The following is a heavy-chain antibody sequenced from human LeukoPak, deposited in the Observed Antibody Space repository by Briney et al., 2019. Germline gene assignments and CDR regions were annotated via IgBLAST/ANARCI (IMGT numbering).Heavy chain of an antibody. D-gene: IGHD3-22*01. Sequence: GGSLRLSCAASGFTFSGSDIHWVRQASGKGPEWVGHIRSKTNNYATADAASAKGRFTFSRDDSKNTAYIQMNSLKTEDTAVYYCTRHNYDRSGYGAFDIWGQGTMVTVSS. J-gene: IGHJ3*02. CDR2: IRSKTNNYAT. V-gene: IGHV3-73*01. CDR3: TRHNYDRSGYGAFDI. CDR1: GFTFSGSD.